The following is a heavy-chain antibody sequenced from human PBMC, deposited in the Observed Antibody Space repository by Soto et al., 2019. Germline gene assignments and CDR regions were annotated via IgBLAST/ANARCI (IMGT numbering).Heavy chain of an antibody. Sequence: GGSLRLSCAASGFTFSSYAMSWVRQAPGKGLEWVSAISGSGGSTYYADSVKGRFTISRDNSKNTLYLQMNSLRAEDTAVYYCAIFGVVTNLFDPWGQGTLVTVSS. CDR2: ISGSGGST. CDR1: GFTFSSYA. J-gene: IGHJ5*02. CDR3: AIFGVVTNLFDP. V-gene: IGHV3-23*01. D-gene: IGHD3-3*01.